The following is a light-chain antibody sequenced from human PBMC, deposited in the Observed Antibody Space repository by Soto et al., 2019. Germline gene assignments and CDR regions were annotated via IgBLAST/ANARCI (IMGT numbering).Light chain of an antibody. V-gene: IGLV2-14*01. CDR2: EVT. CDR3: SSYTSTSTPLI. J-gene: IGLJ2*01. CDR1: SSDIGAYDY. Sequence: QSVLTQPASVSGSPGQSITISCSGSSSDIGAYDYVSWYQQHLGKAPKLLIYEVTSRPSGVSHRFSGSKSGNTASLSISGLQLEDDADYYCSSYTSTSTPLIFGGGTKVTVL.